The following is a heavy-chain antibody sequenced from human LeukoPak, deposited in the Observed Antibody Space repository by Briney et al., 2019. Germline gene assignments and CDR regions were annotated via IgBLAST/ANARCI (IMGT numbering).Heavy chain of an antibody. V-gene: IGHV1-69*02. CDR1: GGTFSSYT. CDR2: IIPILGIA. D-gene: IGHD3-9*01. CDR3: ARGVAGYYDILTGSNWFDP. J-gene: IGHJ5*02. Sequence: GASVKVSCKASGGTFSSYTISWVRQAPGQGLEWMGRIIPILGIANYAQKFQGRVTITADKSTSTAYMELSSLRSEDTAVYYCARGVAGYYDILTGSNWFDPWGQGTLVTVSS.